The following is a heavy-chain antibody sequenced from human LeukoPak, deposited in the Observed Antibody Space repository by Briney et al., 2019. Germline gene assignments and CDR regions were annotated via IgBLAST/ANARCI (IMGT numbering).Heavy chain of an antibody. Sequence: SVKVSCMASGGTFSSYAISWVRQAPGQGLEWMGGIIPIFGTANYAQKFQGRVTITADESTSTAYMELSSLRSEDTAVYYCAREVLQQNTPRKNWFDPWGQGTLVTVSS. CDR3: AREVLQQNTPRKNWFDP. D-gene: IGHD4/OR15-4a*01. J-gene: IGHJ5*02. V-gene: IGHV1-69*13. CDR2: IIPIFGTA. CDR1: GGTFSSYA.